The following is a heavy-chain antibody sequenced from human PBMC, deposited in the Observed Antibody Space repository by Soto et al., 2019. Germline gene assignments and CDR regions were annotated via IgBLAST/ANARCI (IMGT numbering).Heavy chain of an antibody. D-gene: IGHD4-17*01. CDR1: GGAFSSYS. CDR2: IIPTFDTT. J-gene: IGHJ6*02. CDR3: AQGGLTATTLSYNGMAV. V-gene: IGHV1-69*18. Sequence: QVQLVQSGAEVKKPGSSMKVSCKASGGAFSSYSFSWVRQAPGQGLEWMGSIIPTFDTTNYAQKFQGRVTMTADGSTSIAYMELSSLRYDDTAVYYCAQGGLTATTLSYNGMAVWGQGTTVTVSS.